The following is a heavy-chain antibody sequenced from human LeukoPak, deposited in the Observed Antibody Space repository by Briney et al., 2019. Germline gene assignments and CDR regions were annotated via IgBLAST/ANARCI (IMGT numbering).Heavy chain of an antibody. J-gene: IGHJ4*02. CDR1: GGSINSYY. CDR3: ARGAAAGSEFDY. Sequence: PSETLSLTCTVSGGSINSYYWSWIRQPPGKGLEWIGHIYDSGSTKYKPSLKSRVTISIDTSKNQFSLKLSSVTAADTAVYYCARGAAAGSEFDYWGQGTLVTVPS. D-gene: IGHD6-13*01. V-gene: IGHV4-59*12. CDR2: IYDSGST.